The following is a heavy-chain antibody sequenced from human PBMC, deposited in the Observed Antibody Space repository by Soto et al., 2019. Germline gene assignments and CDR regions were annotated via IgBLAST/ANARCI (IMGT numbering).Heavy chain of an antibody. CDR2: MNPNSGNT. V-gene: IGHV1-8*01. CDR1: GYTFTSYD. D-gene: IGHD3-22*01. J-gene: IGHJ3*02. CDR3: ERGTYYYDSSGPDAFDI. Sequence: ASVKVSCKASGYTFTSYDINWVRQATGQGLEWMGWMNPNSGNTGYAQKFQGRVTMTRNTSISTAYMELSSLRSEDTAVYYCERGTYYYDSSGPDAFDIWGQGTMVTVSS.